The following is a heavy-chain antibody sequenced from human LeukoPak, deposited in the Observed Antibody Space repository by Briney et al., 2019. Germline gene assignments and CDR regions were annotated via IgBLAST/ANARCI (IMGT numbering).Heavy chain of an antibody. CDR2: IWYDGSNK. J-gene: IGHJ6*02. D-gene: IGHD6-13*01. CDR1: GFTFSSYG. V-gene: IGHV3-33*01. Sequence: GGSLRLSCAASGFTFSSYGMHWVRQAPGKGLEWVAVIWYDGSNKYYADSVKGRFTISRDNSKNTLYPQMNSLRAEDTAVYYCARSYSSSWYYYYGMDVWGQGTTVTVSS. CDR3: ARSYSSSWYYYYGMDV.